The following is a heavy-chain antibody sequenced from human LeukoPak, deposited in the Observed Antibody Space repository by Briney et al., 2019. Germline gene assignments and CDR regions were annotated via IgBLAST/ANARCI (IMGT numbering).Heavy chain of an antibody. CDR3: ARGVEPLAANTLAY. D-gene: IGHD1-14*01. V-gene: IGHV3-53*01. Sequence: GGSLRLSCAASGFTVITNDMAWVRQAPGKGLESVSVLYSDGNTKYADSVQGRFTISRDNSKNTLYLEMNSLSPDDTAVYYCARGVEPLAANTLAYWGQGTLVTVSS. J-gene: IGHJ4*02. CDR2: LYSDGNT. CDR1: GFTVITND.